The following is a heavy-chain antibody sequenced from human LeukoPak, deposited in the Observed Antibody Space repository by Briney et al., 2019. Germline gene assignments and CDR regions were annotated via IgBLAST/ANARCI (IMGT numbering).Heavy chain of an antibody. D-gene: IGHD6-13*01. J-gene: IGHJ5*02. Sequence: VASVKVSCKAPGYTFTGYYMHWVRQAPGQGLEWMGWINPNSGGTNYAQKFQGRVTMTRDTSISTAYMELSRLRTDDTAVYYCASLAAAGTLNWFDPWGQGTLVTVSS. CDR2: INPNSGGT. V-gene: IGHV1-2*02. CDR1: GYTFTGYY. CDR3: ASLAAAGTLNWFDP.